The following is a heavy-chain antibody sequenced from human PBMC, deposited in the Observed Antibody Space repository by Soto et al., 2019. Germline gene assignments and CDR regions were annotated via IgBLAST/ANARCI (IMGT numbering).Heavy chain of an antibody. Sequence: QVKLVQSGTEVKKPGASVKVSCKASGYSFGTSGISWVRQAPGQGLEWMGWISAYNGNTNYDQELQDRATMTTDTSTNTAYLELRSLRSDDTAVYYCARAGQYYDSSGYANWGQGTLVTVSS. CDR1: GYSFGTSG. D-gene: IGHD3-22*01. CDR3: ARAGQYYDSSGYAN. CDR2: ISAYNGNT. V-gene: IGHV1-18*04. J-gene: IGHJ4*02.